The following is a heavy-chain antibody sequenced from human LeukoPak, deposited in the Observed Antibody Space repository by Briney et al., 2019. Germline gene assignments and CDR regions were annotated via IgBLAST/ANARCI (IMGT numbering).Heavy chain of an antibody. CDR1: GASISDYF. CDR3: ARLGYNSGPGDF. CDR2: IYISGST. Sequence: SGTLSLTCTVSGASISDYFWSWIRQSAGKGLEWIGRIYISGSTDYNPSLKSRVTMSIDTSKNQFSLKLGSVTAADTAVYYCARLGYNSGPGDFWGQGTLVTVSS. D-gene: IGHD6-19*01. V-gene: IGHV4-4*07. J-gene: IGHJ4*02.